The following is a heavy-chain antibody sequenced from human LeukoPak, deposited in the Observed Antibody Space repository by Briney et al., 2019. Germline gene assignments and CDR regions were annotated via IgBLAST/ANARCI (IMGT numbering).Heavy chain of an antibody. CDR1: GGSISSSSYY. CDR2: IYYSGST. J-gene: IGHJ3*02. D-gene: IGHD3-3*01. CDR3: ARNYDFWSGYPQAHLIDI. V-gene: IGHV4-39*07. Sequence: SETLSLTCTVSGGSISSSSYYWGWIRQPPGKGLEWIGSIYYSGSTYYNPSLKSRVTISVDTSKNQFSLKLSSVTAADTAVYYCARNYDFWSGYPQAHLIDIWGQGTMVTVSS.